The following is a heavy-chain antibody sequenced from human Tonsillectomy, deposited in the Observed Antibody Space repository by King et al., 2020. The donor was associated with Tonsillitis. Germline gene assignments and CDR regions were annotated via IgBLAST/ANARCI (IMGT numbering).Heavy chain of an antibody. Sequence: QLVQSGEEVKKPGASLKISCKGPGYSFTSYWIGWVRQMPGKGLEWMGIIYPGDSGTRYSPYFQGQVTISTDKSISTAYLQWSSLKVSDTAMYYCASLQYSSGWPFDYWGQGTLVTVSA. CDR2: IYPGDSGT. V-gene: IGHV5-51*01. CDR1: GYSFTSYW. CDR3: ASLQYSSGWPFDY. D-gene: IGHD6-19*01. J-gene: IGHJ4*02.